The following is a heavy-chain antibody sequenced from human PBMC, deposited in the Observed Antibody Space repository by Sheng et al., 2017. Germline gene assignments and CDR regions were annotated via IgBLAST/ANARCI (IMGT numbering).Heavy chain of an antibody. D-gene: IGHD6-13*01. J-gene: IGHJ3*02. CDR3: AKDLGSSSWFAFDI. CDR1: GFTFSSYG. V-gene: IGHV3-30*02. CDR2: IRYDGSNK. Sequence: QVQLVESGGGVVQPGGSLRLSCAASGFTFSSYGMHWVRQAPGKGLEWVAFIRYDGSNKYYADSVKGRFTISRDNSKNTLYLQMNSLRAEDTAVYYCAKDLGSSSWFAFDIWGQGTMVTVSS.